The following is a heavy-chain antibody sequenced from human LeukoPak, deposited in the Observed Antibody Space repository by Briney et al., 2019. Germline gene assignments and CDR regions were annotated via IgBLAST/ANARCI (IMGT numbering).Heavy chain of an antibody. CDR1: GFTFSTYW. CDR3: VSDHTGHDDY. Sequence: GGSLRLSCAASGFTFSTYWMHWVRQAPGKGLVWVSRINTDGTTTTYADSVKGRFAISRDNAKNTLHLQMNSLRVEDTAVYYCVSDHTGHDDYWGQGTLVTVSS. CDR2: INTDGTTT. J-gene: IGHJ4*02. V-gene: IGHV3-74*01. D-gene: IGHD1-1*01.